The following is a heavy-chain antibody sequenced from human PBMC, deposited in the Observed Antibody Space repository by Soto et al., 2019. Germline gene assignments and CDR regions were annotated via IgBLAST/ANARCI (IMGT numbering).Heavy chain of an antibody. V-gene: IGHV5-51*01. CDR2: IYPGDSDT. Sequence: GESLKISCKGSGYRFPSYWIGWARQMPGKGLERMGIIYPGDSDTRYSPSFRGQVTISADKSISTAYLQWSSLKASDTAMYYCARQQCSSTSCYRGAMDVWGQGTTVTVSS. CDR1: GYRFPSYW. D-gene: IGHD2-2*01. J-gene: IGHJ6*02. CDR3: ARQQCSSTSCYRGAMDV.